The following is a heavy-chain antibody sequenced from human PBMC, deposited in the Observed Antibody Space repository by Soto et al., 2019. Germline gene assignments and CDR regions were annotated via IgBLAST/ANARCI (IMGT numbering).Heavy chain of an antibody. Sequence: SENLYLTCTVSGGSITGGSISSYYWGWMRQPPGKGLEWIASFFIGGNTYYNPSLKSRVTTSVDTSKNQFPLKLSSVTEADTAVYLGDRRHGLDIHAYYWGQRTLVTVSS. CDR2: FFIGGNT. D-gene: IGHD3-9*01. CDR1: GGSITGGSISSYY. J-gene: IGHJ4*02. V-gene: IGHV4-39*01. CDR3: DRRHGLDIHAYY.